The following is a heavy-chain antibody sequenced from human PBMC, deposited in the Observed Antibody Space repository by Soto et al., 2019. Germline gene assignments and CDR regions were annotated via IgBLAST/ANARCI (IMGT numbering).Heavy chain of an antibody. V-gene: IGHV3-23*01. CDR2: ISGSGGST. Sequence: GGSLRLSCAASGFTFSSYAMSWVRQAPGKGLEWVSAISGSGGSTYYADSVKGRFTISRDNSKNTLYLQMNSLRAEDTAVYYCAKDLPPIAYCGGDCYSAFDYWGQGTLVTVSS. CDR3: AKDLPPIAYCGGDCYSAFDY. D-gene: IGHD2-21*02. CDR1: GFTFSSYA. J-gene: IGHJ4*02.